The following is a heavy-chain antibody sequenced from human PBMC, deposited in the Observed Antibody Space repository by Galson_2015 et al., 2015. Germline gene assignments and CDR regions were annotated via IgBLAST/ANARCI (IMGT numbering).Heavy chain of an antibody. CDR1: GFTFTSSA. D-gene: IGHD3-9*01. V-gene: IGHV1-58*01. CDR3: AAGDILTGYGGY. Sequence: SVKVSCKASGFTFTSSAVQWVRQARGQRLEWIGWIVVGSGNTNYAQKFQERVTITRDMSTSTAYMELSNLRSEDTAVYYCAAGDILTGYGGYWGQGTLVTVSS. CDR2: IVVGSGNT. J-gene: IGHJ4*02.